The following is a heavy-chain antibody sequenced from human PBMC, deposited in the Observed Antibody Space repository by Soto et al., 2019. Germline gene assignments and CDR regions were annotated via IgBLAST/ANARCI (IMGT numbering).Heavy chain of an antibody. J-gene: IGHJ4*02. CDR3: AKDGNWLDVYFDV. D-gene: IGHD6-19*01. Sequence: HPGGSLRLSCVASGIDFSNYAMSWVRQAPGKGLEWVSIISASGRSTYHADSVKGRFTISRDNSKNTLYLHMTNLRADDTAVYYCAKDGNWLDVYFDVWGQGTPVTVSS. V-gene: IGHV3-23*01. CDR1: GIDFSNYA. CDR2: ISASGRST.